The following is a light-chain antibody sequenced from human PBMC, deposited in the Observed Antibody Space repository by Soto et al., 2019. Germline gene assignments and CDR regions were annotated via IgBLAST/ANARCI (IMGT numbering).Light chain of an antibody. J-gene: IGLJ2*01. CDR2: QDS. V-gene: IGLV3-1*01. Sequence: SYELTQPPSVSVSPGQTASITCSGAKLGDKYACWYQQKPGQSPVLVIYQDSKRPSGIPERFSGSNSGNTATLTIGGTQAMDEADYYCQAWDSSAVVFGGGTKVTV. CDR3: QAWDSSAVV. CDR1: KLGDKY.